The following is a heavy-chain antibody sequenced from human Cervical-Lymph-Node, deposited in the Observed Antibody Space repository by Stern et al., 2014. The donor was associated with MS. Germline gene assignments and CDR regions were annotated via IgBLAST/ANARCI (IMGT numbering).Heavy chain of an antibody. CDR1: GFTFSDYY. CDR3: ARGVGMSH. D-gene: IGHD2-21*01. V-gene: IGHV3-11*01. J-gene: IGHJ4*02. Sequence: VQLVESGGGLVKPGGSLRLSCETSGFTFSDYYMNWVRQAPGQGLEWISYISHSDNTVYYADSVKGRFTISRDDAKNTLYLEMNSLRAEDTAVYYCARGVGMSHWGQGTLVTVSS. CDR2: ISHSDNTV.